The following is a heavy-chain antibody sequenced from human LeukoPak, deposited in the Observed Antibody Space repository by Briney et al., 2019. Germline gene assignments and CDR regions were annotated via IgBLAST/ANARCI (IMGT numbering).Heavy chain of an antibody. Sequence: GRSLRLSCAASGFTFDDYGMTWVRQGPGKGLEWVSGINWDGYSTGYADSVSGRFTISRDNAKSTLYLQMNSLRPEDTALYYCVRDLRTDYAFDSWGQGTLVTVSS. D-gene: IGHD4/OR15-4a*01. CDR3: VRDLRTDYAFDS. CDR1: GFTFDDYG. V-gene: IGHV3-20*04. CDR2: INWDGYST. J-gene: IGHJ4*02.